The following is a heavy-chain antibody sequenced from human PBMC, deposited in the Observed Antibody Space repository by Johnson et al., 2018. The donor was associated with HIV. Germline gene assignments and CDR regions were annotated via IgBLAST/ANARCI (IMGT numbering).Heavy chain of an antibody. CDR1: GFTFDDYA. V-gene: IGHV3-7*03. Sequence: VQLVESGGGLVQPGRSLKLSCAASGFTFDDYAMHWVRQTPGKGLEWVANIKQDGSEKYYVDSAKGRFTISRDNAKKSLYLQMNSLRAEDTAVYYCARAAYYDFWSGYFDAFDIWGQGTMVTVSS. D-gene: IGHD3-3*01. CDR2: IKQDGSEK. CDR3: ARAAYYDFWSGYFDAFDI. J-gene: IGHJ3*02.